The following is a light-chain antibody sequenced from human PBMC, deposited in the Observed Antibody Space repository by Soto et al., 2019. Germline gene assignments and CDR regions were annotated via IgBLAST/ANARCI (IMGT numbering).Light chain of an antibody. Sequence: QSVLTRPPSVSGAPGQRVTISCTGSSSNIGAGYDVHWYQQLPGTAPKLLIYGNSNRPSGVPDRFSGSKSGTSASLAITGLQSEDEADYDGQSYASSLSGPNVFGPGTKVTVL. CDR3: QSYASSLSGPNV. V-gene: IGLV1-40*01. CDR1: SSNIGAGYD. CDR2: GNS. J-gene: IGLJ1*01.